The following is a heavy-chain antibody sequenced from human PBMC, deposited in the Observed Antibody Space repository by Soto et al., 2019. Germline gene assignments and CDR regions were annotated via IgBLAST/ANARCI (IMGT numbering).Heavy chain of an antibody. Sequence: ASVKVSCKASGGTFSSYAISWVRQAPGQGLEWMGGIIPIVGTANYSQKFQGRVTITADESTSTAYMELSSLRSEDTAVYYCARDWPYSSSPNWFDPWGQGTLVNVSS. CDR3: ARDWPYSSSPNWFDP. J-gene: IGHJ5*02. V-gene: IGHV1-69*13. CDR2: IIPIVGTA. D-gene: IGHD6-13*01. CDR1: GGTFSSYA.